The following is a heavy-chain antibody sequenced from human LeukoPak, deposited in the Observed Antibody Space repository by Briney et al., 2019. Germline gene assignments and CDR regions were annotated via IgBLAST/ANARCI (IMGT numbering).Heavy chain of an antibody. CDR3: ARAHSSSWPNWFDP. J-gene: IGHJ5*02. D-gene: IGHD6-13*01. V-gene: IGHV4-59*01. CDR2: IYNAATT. CDR1: GGSISNYY. Sequence: SETLSLTCAVSGGSISNYYWTWIRQPPGKGLEWLGFIYNAATTNYNPSLKSRVTISVDTSKNQFSLKLSSVTAADTAVYYCARAHSSSWPNWFDPWGQGTLVTVSS.